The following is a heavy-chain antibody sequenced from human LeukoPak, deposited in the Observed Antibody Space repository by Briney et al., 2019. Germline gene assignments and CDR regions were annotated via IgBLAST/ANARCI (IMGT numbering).Heavy chain of an antibody. CDR2: INPNSGGT. V-gene: IGHV1-2*04. D-gene: IGHD3-10*01. Sequence: ASVKVSCKASGYTFTGYYMHWVRQAPGQGLEWMGWINPNSGGTSYAQKFQGWVTMTRDTSISTAYMELSRLRSDDTAVYYCARDRPRFGYGMDVWGQGTTVTVSS. CDR1: GYTFTGYY. CDR3: ARDRPRFGYGMDV. J-gene: IGHJ6*02.